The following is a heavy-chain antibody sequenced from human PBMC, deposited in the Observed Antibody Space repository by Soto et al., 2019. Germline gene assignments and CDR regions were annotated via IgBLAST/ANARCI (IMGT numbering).Heavy chain of an antibody. J-gene: IGHJ1*01. Sequence: SRRLACAAAGVSCSHWWMQWLRQAPGKGLEWVSVISYDGSNKYYADSVKGRFTISRDNSKNTLYLQMNSLRAEDTAVYYCAKGGKFVDAASAYCQRWGQGSLVAV. D-gene: IGHD2-15*01. CDR1: GVSCSHWW. CDR3: AKGGKFVDAASAYCQR. CDR2: ISYDGSNK. V-gene: IGHV3-30*18.